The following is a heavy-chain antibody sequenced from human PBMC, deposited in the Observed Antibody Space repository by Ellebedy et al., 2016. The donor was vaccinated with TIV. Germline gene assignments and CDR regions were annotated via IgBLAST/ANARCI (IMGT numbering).Heavy chain of an antibody. CDR2: INSDGSIT. Sequence: PGGSLRLSCAASAFTFSTYWMHWVRQAPGKGLVWVSRINSDGSITTYADSVKGRFTISRDSAKNTLYLQMNSLRADDTAVYYCASATYGGTHGGYFDYWGQGTLVTVSS. J-gene: IGHJ4*02. CDR3: ASATYGGTHGGYFDY. D-gene: IGHD1-26*01. V-gene: IGHV3-74*03. CDR1: AFTFSTYW.